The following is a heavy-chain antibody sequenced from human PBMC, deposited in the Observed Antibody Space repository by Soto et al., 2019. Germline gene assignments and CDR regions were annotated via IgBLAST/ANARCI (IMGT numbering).Heavy chain of an antibody. CDR2: IYYSGST. V-gene: IGHV4-30-4*01. CDR3: ARDFRSAASPSRAV. CDR1: GGSISSGDYY. D-gene: IGHD2-2*01. Sequence: QVQLQESGPGLVKPSQTLSLTCTVSGGSISSGDYYWSWIRQPPGKGLEWIGYIYYSGSTYHNPSHKSRVTRSEDTSKNQSPLKLSSVTAADTAVYYCARDFRSAASPSRAVWGQGTAVTVSS. J-gene: IGHJ6*02.